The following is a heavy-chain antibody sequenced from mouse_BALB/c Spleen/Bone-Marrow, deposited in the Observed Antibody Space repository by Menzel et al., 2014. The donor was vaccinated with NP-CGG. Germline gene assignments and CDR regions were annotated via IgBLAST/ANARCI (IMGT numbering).Heavy chain of an antibody. CDR1: GFTFSSFG. Sequence: EVQVVESGGGLVQPGGSRKLSCAASGFTFSSFGMHWVRQAPEKGLEGVAYISGGSSIIYYADTVKGRFTISRDNPKNTLFLQMTSLRSEDTAIYYCARKDYFGYAAMDYWGQGTSVTVSS. D-gene: IGHD1-2*01. CDR2: ISGGSSII. J-gene: IGHJ4*01. CDR3: ARKDYFGYAAMDY. V-gene: IGHV5-17*02.